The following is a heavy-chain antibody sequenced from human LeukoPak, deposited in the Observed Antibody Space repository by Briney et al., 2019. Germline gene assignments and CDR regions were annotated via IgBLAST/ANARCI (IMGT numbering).Heavy chain of an antibody. CDR3: ARGYCSGGSCYSYYYYNYMDV. J-gene: IGHJ6*03. Sequence: ASVKVSCKTSGYTFTSYGISWVRQAPGQGLEWMGWISGYNGNTNYAQKLQGRVTMTTDTSTSTAYMELRSLRSDDTAVYYCARGYCSGGSCYSYYYYNYMDVWGKGTTVTVSS. V-gene: IGHV1-18*01. CDR1: GYTFTSYG. CDR2: ISGYNGNT. D-gene: IGHD2-15*01.